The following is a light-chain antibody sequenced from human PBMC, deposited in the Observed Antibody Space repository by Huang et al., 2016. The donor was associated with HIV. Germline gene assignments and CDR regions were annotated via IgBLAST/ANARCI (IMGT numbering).Light chain of an antibody. J-gene: IGKJ1*01. V-gene: IGKV1-39*01. CDR1: QSISNY. CDR2: TAS. CDR3: QQSYHTPWT. Sequence: DIQMTQSPSSLSASVGDRVSITCRASQSISNYVNWYQQKPGRAPKLLISTASTLQSGVPSRFSGSGSGTDFALTISSLRPDDVATYFCQQSYHTPWTFGPGTKVEIK.